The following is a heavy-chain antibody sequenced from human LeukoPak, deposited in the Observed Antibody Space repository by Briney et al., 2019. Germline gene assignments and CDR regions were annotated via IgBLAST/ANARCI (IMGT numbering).Heavy chain of an antibody. V-gene: IGHV4-34*01. D-gene: IGHD5-18*01. CDR3: ARVTAHYYYYYHGMDV. Sequence: SETLSLTCAVYGGSFSGYYWSWIRQPPGKGLGWIGEINHSGSTNYNPSLKSRVTISVDTPKNQFSLKLSSVTAADTAVYYCARVTAHYYYYYHGMDVWGQGTTVTVSS. CDR2: INHSGST. CDR1: GGSFSGYY. J-gene: IGHJ6*02.